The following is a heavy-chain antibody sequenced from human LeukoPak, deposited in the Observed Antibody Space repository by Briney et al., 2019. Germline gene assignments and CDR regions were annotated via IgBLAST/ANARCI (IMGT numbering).Heavy chain of an antibody. Sequence: GGSLRLSCAASGFTFSSYEMNWVRQAPGKGLEWVSYISSGSTIYDADSVKGRFTISRDNAKNSLYLQMNSLRAEDTAVYYCARCGGSCYLVDYWGQGTLVTVSS. CDR1: GFTFSSYE. CDR3: ARCGGSCYLVDY. J-gene: IGHJ4*02. CDR2: ISSGSTI. D-gene: IGHD2-15*01. V-gene: IGHV3-48*03.